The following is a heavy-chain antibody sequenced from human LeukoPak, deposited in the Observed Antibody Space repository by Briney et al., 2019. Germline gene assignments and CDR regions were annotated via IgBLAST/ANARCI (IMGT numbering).Heavy chain of an antibody. J-gene: IGHJ4*02. CDR2: IYYSGST. D-gene: IGHD1-14*01. CDR3: ATGESLDY. V-gene: IGHV4-59*12. Sequence: PSETLSLTCTVSGGSMSTYYWSWIRQTPGKGLEWIGYIYYSGSTNYNPSLKSRVTISVDTSKNQFSLKLSSVTAADTAVYFCATGESLDYWGQGTLVTVSS. CDR1: GGSMSTYY.